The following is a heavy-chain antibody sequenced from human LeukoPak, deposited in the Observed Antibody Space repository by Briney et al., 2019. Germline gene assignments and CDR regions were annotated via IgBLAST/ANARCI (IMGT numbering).Heavy chain of an antibody. CDR3: AREFVKWLDGGYYFDY. J-gene: IGHJ4*02. Sequence: PSETLSLTCAVYGGSFSGYYWSWIRQPPGKGLEWIGEINHSGSTNYNPSLKSRVTISVDTSKNQFSLKLSSVTAADTAVYYCAREFVKWLDGGYYFDYWGQGTLVTVSS. V-gene: IGHV4-34*01. CDR1: GGSFSGYY. CDR2: INHSGST. D-gene: IGHD6-19*01.